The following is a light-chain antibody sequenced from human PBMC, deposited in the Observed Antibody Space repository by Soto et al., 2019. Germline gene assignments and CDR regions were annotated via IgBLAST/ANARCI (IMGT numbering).Light chain of an antibody. V-gene: IGLV3-21*02. J-gene: IGLJ1*01. CDR3: QVWDDSNGQQGV. CDR1: DVRSKS. Sequence: SCALTQPPAVSVAPGQTARITWGGNDVRSKSVDWYQQKPGQAPALVLYDDRYRPSGIPERFSGSKSGSTATLTISRVEAGDEADYFCQVWDDSNGQQGVFGTGTKVTVL. CDR2: DDR.